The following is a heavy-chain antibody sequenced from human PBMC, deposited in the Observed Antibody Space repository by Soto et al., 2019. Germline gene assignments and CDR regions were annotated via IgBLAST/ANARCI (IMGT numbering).Heavy chain of an antibody. CDR3: ARERVAAATPNWDFDL. CDR1: GYTFTDYY. CDR2: INPNSGGT. J-gene: IGHJ2*01. D-gene: IGHD6-13*01. V-gene: IGHV1-2*07. Sequence: QVQLVQSGAEVKKPGASVKVSCKASGYTFTDYYMHWVRQAPGQGLEWMGWINPNSGGTNYAHKFQGGVTMTRDTSISTAYMELSRLRSDDTAVYFCARERVAAATPNWDFDLWGRGTLVTVSS.